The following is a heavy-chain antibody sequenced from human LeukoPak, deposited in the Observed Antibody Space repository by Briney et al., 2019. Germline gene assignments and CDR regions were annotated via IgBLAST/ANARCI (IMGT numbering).Heavy chain of an antibody. Sequence: KNGESLKISCKGSGYSFASYWIGWVRQMPGKGVEWMGIIYPGDSDTRYSPSFQGQVTISADKSISTAYLQWSSLKTSDTAMYYCARLEAVAATPYYFDYWGQGTLVTVSS. J-gene: IGHJ4*02. CDR1: GYSFASYW. CDR3: ARLEAVAATPYYFDY. D-gene: IGHD2-15*01. V-gene: IGHV5-51*01. CDR2: IYPGDSDT.